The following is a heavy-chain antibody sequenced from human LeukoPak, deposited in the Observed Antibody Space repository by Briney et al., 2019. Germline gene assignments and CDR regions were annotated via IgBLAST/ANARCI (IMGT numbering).Heavy chain of an antibody. CDR1: GFTFSDFY. CDR3: ASGYRSGHHY. CDR2: ISSRGDTV. V-gene: IGHV3-11*01. Sequence: GGSPRLSCVASGFTFSDFYMSWIRQAPGKGLEWISYISSRGDTVYYADSVKGRFTISRDNAKISLYLQMNNLRVDDTAVYFCASGYRSGHHYWGQGTLVTVSS. J-gene: IGHJ4*02. D-gene: IGHD5-12*01.